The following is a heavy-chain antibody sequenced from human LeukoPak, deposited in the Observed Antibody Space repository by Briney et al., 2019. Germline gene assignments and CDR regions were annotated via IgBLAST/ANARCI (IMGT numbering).Heavy chain of an antibody. J-gene: IGHJ4*02. Sequence: EGSLRLSCAASGFTFSSYGMHWVRQAPGKGLEWVAVIWYDGSKTYYADSVRGRFTISRDSSKKTLYLQMNSLRAEDTAVYYCARDGNYRFDYWGQGTLVTVSS. D-gene: IGHD3-16*02. V-gene: IGHV3-33*01. CDR2: IWYDGSKT. CDR3: ARDGNYRFDY. CDR1: GFTFSSYG.